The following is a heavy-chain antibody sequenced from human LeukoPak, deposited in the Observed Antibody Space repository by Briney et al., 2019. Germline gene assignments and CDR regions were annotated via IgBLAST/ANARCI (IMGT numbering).Heavy chain of an antibody. CDR1: GFTFTNSA. Sequence: PGGSLRLSCAASGFTFTNSAMTWVRQAPGKGLEWVSTVSGSGGNTCYADSVKGRFTISRDNSENTLYLQMNSLRAQDTAVYYCAKSLAVPGSPDYWGLGTLVTVSS. V-gene: IGHV3-23*01. D-gene: IGHD6-13*01. CDR2: VSGSGGNT. CDR3: AKSLAVPGSPDY. J-gene: IGHJ4*02.